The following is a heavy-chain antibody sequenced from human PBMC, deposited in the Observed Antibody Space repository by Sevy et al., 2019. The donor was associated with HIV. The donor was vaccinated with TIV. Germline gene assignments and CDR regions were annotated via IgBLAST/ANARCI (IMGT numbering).Heavy chain of an antibody. CDR2: ISGSGGST. Sequence: GGSLRLSCAASGFTFSSYAMSWVRQAPGKGLEWVSAISGSGGSTYYAYSVKGRLTISRDNSKKTLYLQMNSLRAEDTAVYYCAKDLAVAVTRPFDYWGQGTLVTVS. D-gene: IGHD6-19*01. V-gene: IGHV3-23*01. CDR3: AKDLAVAVTRPFDY. J-gene: IGHJ4*02. CDR1: GFTFSSYA.